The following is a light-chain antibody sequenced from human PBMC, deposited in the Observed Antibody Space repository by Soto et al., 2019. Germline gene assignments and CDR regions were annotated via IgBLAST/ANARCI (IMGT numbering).Light chain of an antibody. CDR1: QSVSSN. V-gene: IGKV3-15*01. Sequence: EIVMTQSPATLSVSPGERATLSCRASQSVSSNLAWYQQKPGQALRLLIYGASTRATGIPGRFSGSGSGTEFTLTISSLQSEDFAVYYCQQYNNWPSALTFGGGTKVEIK. CDR3: QQYNNWPSALT. J-gene: IGKJ4*01. CDR2: GAS.